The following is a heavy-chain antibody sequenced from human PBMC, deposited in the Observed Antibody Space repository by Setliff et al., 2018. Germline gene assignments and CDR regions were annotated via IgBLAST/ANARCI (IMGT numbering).Heavy chain of an antibody. Sequence: ASVKVSCKVSGYTLTELSMHWVRQAPGKGLEWMGGFDPEDGETIYAQKFQGRVTMTEDTSTDTAYMELSSLRSEDTAVYYCARDRQYCSSTSCYTSYFYYYAMDIWGQGTTVTVSS. D-gene: IGHD2-2*02. V-gene: IGHV1-24*01. CDR2: FDPEDGET. CDR1: GYTLTELS. J-gene: IGHJ6*02. CDR3: ARDRQYCSSTSCYTSYFYYYAMDI.